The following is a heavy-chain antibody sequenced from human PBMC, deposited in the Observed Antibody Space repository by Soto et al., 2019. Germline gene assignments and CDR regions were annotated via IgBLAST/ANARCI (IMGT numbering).Heavy chain of an antibody. V-gene: IGHV3-23*01. D-gene: IGHD6-13*01. CDR2: IRGSGGSI. CDR3: ARVAPEYSSTPRRFDF. CDR1: GFTFGIYA. J-gene: IGHJ4*02. Sequence: EVQLLESGGGLVQPGGSLRLSCAASGFTFGIYAMSWVRQAPGKGLEWVSSIRGSGGSIYYAHSVKGRFTISRDKTKNTLDLQMNSLRAEDTAVYHCARVAPEYSSTPRRFDFWGQGTLVTVSS.